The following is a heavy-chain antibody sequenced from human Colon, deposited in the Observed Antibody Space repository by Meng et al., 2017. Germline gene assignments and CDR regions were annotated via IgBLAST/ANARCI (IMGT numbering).Heavy chain of an antibody. Sequence: QVQLQGSGPRLVRPSETLSLTFTLSGGSVSSPSYYWSWIRQTPGKGLEWIGYVYYTGRANYNPSLKSRVTISVDTSKNHFSLNLTSVTAADTAVYYCARGRGSYSSIDFWGHGNRV. CDR3: ARGRGSYSSIDF. CDR2: VYYTGRA. D-gene: IGHD1-26*01. CDR1: GGSVSSPSYY. J-gene: IGHJ2*01. V-gene: IGHV4-61*03.